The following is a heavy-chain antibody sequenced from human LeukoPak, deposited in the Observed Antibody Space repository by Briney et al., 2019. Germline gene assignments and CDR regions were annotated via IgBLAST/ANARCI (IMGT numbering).Heavy chain of an antibody. CDR3: ARGHGGSYY. CDR1: GGSFSRYY. J-gene: IGHJ4*02. Sequence: PSETLSLTCAVYGGSFSRYYWSWIRQPPGKGLEWIGEINHSGSTNYNPSLKSRVTTSVDTSKNQFSLKLSSVTAADTAVCYCARGHGGSYYWGQGTLVTVSS. V-gene: IGHV4-34*01. D-gene: IGHD1-26*01. CDR2: INHSGST.